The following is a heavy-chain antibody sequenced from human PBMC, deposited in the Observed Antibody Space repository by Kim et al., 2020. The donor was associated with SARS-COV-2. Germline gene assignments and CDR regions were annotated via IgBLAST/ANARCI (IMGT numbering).Heavy chain of an antibody. D-gene: IGHD4-4*01. J-gene: IGHJ4*02. V-gene: IGHV3-74*01. Sequence: GGSLRLSCAASGFTFSDFNMHWVRQAPGKGLIWVSRINDDGSDTRYADFAKGRFTISRDNAKNTLNLQMHSLRAEDTAVYHCARDLDYILFDYWGQGALVTVSS. CDR1: GFTFSDFN. CDR2: INDDGSDT. CDR3: ARDLDYILFDY.